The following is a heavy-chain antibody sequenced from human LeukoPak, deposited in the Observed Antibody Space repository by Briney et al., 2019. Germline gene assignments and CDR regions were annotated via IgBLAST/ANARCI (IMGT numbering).Heavy chain of an antibody. CDR2: MSASGGST. CDR3: ARAPPFTIVVVPAALEFDY. Sequence: GGSLRLSCVASGFTFSSYPMSWVRQAPGKGLEWVSRMSASGGSTSYADSVKGRFTISRDNSKNKVYLQMNSLRAEDTAVYYCARAPPFTIVVVPAALEFDYWGQGTLVTVSS. CDR1: GFTFSSYP. D-gene: IGHD2-2*01. V-gene: IGHV3-23*01. J-gene: IGHJ4*02.